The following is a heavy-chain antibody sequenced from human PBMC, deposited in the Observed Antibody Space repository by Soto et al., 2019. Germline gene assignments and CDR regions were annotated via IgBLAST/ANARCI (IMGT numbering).Heavy chain of an antibody. CDR2: ISGSGGST. CDR1: GFTFSSYA. J-gene: IGHJ4*02. V-gene: IGHV3-23*01. Sequence: GGSLRLSCAASGFTFSSYAMSWVRQAPGKGLEWVSAISGSGGSTYYADSVKGRFTISRDNSKNTLYLQMNSLRAEDTAVYYCAKDIVVVVAATLRDYWGQGTLVTVSS. D-gene: IGHD2-15*01. CDR3: AKDIVVVVAATLRDY.